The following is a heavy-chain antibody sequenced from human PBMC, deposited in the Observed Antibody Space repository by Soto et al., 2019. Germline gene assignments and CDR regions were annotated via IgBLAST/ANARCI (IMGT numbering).Heavy chain of an antibody. D-gene: IGHD6-19*01. CDR1: GGSISSSSYY. V-gene: IGHV4-39*01. J-gene: IGHJ4*02. CDR3: ARRGSSGWYVY. CDR2: IYYSGST. Sequence: QLQLQESGPGLVKPSETLSLTCTVSGGSISSSSYYWGWIRQPPGKGLEWIGSIYYSGSTYYNPSLKSRVTISVHTSKNQFSLRLSSVTAADTAVYYCARRGSSGWYVYWGQGTLVTVSS.